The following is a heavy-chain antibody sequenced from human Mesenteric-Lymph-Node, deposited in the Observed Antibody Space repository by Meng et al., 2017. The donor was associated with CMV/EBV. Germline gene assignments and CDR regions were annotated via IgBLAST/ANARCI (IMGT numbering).Heavy chain of an antibody. CDR3: ARVHLDSRGGWDY. V-gene: IGHV1-69*10. D-gene: IGHD3-16*01. CDR2: IIPILGIA. Sequence: SGGIYISYAISCVRQAPGQGLELMGGIIPILGIANYAQKFQGRVTITADKSTSTAYMELSSLRSEDTAVYYCARVHLDSRGGWDYWGQGTLVTVSS. CDR1: GGIYISYA. J-gene: IGHJ4*02.